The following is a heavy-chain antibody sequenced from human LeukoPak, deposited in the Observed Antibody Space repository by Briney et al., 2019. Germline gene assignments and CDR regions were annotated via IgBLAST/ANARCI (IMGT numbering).Heavy chain of an antibody. Sequence: PGRSLRLSCAASGFTFSSYAMHWVRQAPGKGLEWVAVISYDGSNKYYADSVKGRFTISRDNSKNTLYLQMNSLRVEDTAVYYCARGGGLLWLGEFPNCFDTWGQGTLVTVSS. CDR2: ISYDGSNK. V-gene: IGHV3-30-3*01. CDR3: ARGGGLLWLGEFPNCFDT. CDR1: GFTFSSYA. D-gene: IGHD3-10*01. J-gene: IGHJ5*02.